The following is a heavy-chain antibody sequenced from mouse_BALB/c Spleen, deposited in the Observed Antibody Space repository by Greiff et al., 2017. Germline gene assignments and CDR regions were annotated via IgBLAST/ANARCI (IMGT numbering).Heavy chain of an antibody. Sequence: VQLQQPGAELVKPGASVKLSCKASGYTFTSYWMHWVKQRPGQGLEWIGEINPSNGRTNYNEKFKSKATLTVDKSSSTAYMQLSSLTSEDSAVYYCARPSLLRFDYWGQGTTLTVSS. CDR1: GYTFTSYW. CDR3: ARPSLLRFDY. CDR2: INPSNGRT. V-gene: IGHV1S81*02. D-gene: IGHD1-2*01. J-gene: IGHJ2*01.